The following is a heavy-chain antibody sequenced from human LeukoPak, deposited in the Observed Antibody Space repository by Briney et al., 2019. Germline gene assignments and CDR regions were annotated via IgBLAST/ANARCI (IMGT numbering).Heavy chain of an antibody. D-gene: IGHD2-21*02. CDR2: IKSKTDGGTT. J-gene: IGHJ4*02. CDR1: GFTFSNAW. V-gene: IGHV3-15*01. Sequence: GGSLRLSCAASGFTFSNAWMSWVRQAPGKGLEWVGRIKSKTDGGTTDYAAPVKGRFTISRDDSKNTLYLQMNSLKTEDTAVYYCTTYGFFVTAAPLDYWGQGTLVTVSS. CDR3: TTYGFFVTAAPLDY.